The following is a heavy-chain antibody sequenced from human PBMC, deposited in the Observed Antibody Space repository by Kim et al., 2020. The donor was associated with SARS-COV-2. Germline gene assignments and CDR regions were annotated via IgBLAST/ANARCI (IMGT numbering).Heavy chain of an antibody. D-gene: IGHD6-6*01. CDR2: IRPDGNNQ. Sequence: GGSLRLSCSASGFSFSYYAMQWVRQNPGKGLEWVADIRPDGNNQYYADSVKGRFSISRDNSKNIVYLQMNSLRAEDTAVYYCVRDGSSSSGYGIDDWGQG. J-gene: IGHJ6*02. V-gene: IGHV3-33*01. CDR1: GFSFSYYA. CDR3: VRDGSSSSGYGIDD.